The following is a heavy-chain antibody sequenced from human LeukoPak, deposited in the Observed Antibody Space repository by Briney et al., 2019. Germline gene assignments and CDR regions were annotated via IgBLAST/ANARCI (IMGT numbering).Heavy chain of an antibody. J-gene: IGHJ6*02. V-gene: IGHV3-30-3*01. D-gene: IGHD4-17*01. Sequence: GGSLRLSCAASGFTFSSYAMHWVRQAPGKGLEWVAVISYEGSNKYYADSVKGRFTISRDNSKNTLYLQMNSLRAEDTAVYYCARVDYGPPYYYGMDVWGQGTTVTVSS. CDR2: ISYEGSNK. CDR1: GFTFSSYA. CDR3: ARVDYGPPYYYGMDV.